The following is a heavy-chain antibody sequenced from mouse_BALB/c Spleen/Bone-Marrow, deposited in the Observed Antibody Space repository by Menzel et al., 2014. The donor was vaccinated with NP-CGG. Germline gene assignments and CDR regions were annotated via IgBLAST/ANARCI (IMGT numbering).Heavy chain of an antibody. CDR1: GFTFTDYY. CDR3: ARDGNYEDH. J-gene: IGHJ4*01. D-gene: IGHD2-1*01. V-gene: IGHV7-3*02. CDR2: IRNKANGYTT. Sequence: EVKLVESGGGLVQPGGSLRLSCATSGFTFTDYYMSWVRQPPGKALEWLGFIRNKANGYTTEYSASVKGRFTISRDNSQSILYLQMNTLRAEDSATYYCARDGNYEDHWGQGTSVTVSS.